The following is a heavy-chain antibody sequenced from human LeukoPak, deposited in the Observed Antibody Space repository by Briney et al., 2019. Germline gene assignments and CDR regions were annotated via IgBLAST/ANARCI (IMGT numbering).Heavy chain of an antibody. V-gene: IGHV3-9*01. D-gene: IGHD2-15*01. J-gene: IGHJ3*02. Sequence: PGGSLRLSCAASGFTFDDYAMHWVRQAPGKGLEWVSGISWNSGSIAYADSVKGRFTISRDNAKNSLYLQMNSLRAEDTALYYCAKEQIGGAFDIWGQGTMVTVSS. CDR3: AKEQIGGAFDI. CDR2: ISWNSGSI. CDR1: GFTFDDYA.